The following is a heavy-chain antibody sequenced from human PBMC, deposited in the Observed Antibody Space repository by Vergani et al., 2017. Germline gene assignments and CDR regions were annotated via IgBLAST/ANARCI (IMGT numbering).Heavy chain of an antibody. CDR3: ARDGSPYGMDV. CDR2: INPSGGST. D-gene: IGHD6-13*01. CDR1: GYPFTSYY. J-gene: IGHJ6*02. V-gene: IGHV1-46*01. Sequence: QVQLVQSGAEVKKPGAPVKVSCKASGYPFTSYYMHWVRQAPGQGLEWMVIINPSGGSTSYAQKFQGRVTMTRDPSTSTVYMELSSLRSEDTAVYYCARDGSPYGMDVWGQGTTVTVSS.